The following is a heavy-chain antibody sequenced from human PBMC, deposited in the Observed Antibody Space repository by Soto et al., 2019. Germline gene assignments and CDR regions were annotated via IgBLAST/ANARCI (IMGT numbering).Heavy chain of an antibody. J-gene: IGHJ4*02. CDR1: GYTFTDFG. Sequence: QGQLVQSGAEVKKPGASVKVSCKASGYTFTDFGISWVRQAPGQGLEWMGWISAYNGNTDYAQKVQGRVTMTTDTSTSTAYMELRSLTSDDTAVYYCARDSGNLGNLAYFFDYWGQGTLVTVSS. CDR3: ARDSGNLGNLAYFFDY. CDR2: ISAYNGNT. V-gene: IGHV1-18*01. D-gene: IGHD4-4*01.